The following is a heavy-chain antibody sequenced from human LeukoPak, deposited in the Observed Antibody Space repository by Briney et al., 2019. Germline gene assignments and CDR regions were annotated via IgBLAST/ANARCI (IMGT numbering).Heavy chain of an antibody. CDR3: ASSLWYFDL. J-gene: IGHJ2*01. Sequence: PSETLSLTCAVYGGSFSGYYWSWIRQPPGKGLEWIGEINHSGSTNYNPSLKSRVTISVDKSKNQFSLKLSSVTAADTAVYYCASSLWYFDLWGRGTLVTVSS. V-gene: IGHV4-34*01. CDR1: GGSFSGYY. CDR2: INHSGST.